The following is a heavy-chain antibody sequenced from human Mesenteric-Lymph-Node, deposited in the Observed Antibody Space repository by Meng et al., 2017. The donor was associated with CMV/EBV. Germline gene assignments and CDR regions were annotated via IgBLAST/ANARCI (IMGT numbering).Heavy chain of an antibody. CDR3: APYYSGSGPFPSDP. J-gene: IGHJ5*02. CDR2: VYYTGKN. V-gene: IGHV4-39*07. D-gene: IGHD3-10*01. Sequence: ESLKISCTVSGGSISNNRIYWTWIRQAPGKGLEWIGNVYYTGKNFYNPSLKSRVTISIDTSKNQFSLKLSSLNAADTAVYYCAPYYSGSGPFPSDPWGQGTLVTVSS. CDR1: GGSISNNRIY.